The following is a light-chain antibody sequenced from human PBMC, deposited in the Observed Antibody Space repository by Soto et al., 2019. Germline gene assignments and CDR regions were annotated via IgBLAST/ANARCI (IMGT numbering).Light chain of an antibody. V-gene: IGLV6-57*01. CDR1: SGSIASNY. CDR3: QSYDATNQV. CDR2: EDN. J-gene: IGLJ3*02. Sequence: NFMLTQPHSVSESPGKTVIISCTRSSGSIASNYVQWYQQRPGSSPTTVIYEDNKRPSGVPDRFSGSIDSSSNSASLTISGLETEDDADYYFQSYDATNQVFGGGTKLTVL.